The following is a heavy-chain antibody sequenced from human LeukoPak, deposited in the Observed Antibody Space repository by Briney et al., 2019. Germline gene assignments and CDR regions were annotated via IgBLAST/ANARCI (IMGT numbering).Heavy chain of an antibody. J-gene: IGHJ4*02. D-gene: IGHD2-2*01. V-gene: IGHV4-30-2*01. CDR1: GGSISSGGYY. CDR3: ARGPRRVPAALDY. Sequence: TLSLTCTVSGGSISSGGYYWSWIRQPPGKGLEWIGYIYHSGSTYYNPSLKSRVTISVDRSKNQFSLKLSSVTAADTAVYYCARGPRRVPAALDYWGQGTLVTVSS. CDR2: IYHSGST.